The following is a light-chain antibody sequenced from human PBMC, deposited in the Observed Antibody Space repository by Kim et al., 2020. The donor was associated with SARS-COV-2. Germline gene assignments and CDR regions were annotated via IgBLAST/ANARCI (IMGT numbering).Light chain of an antibody. Sequence: ASVGDRVTITCRASQGVSNYLAWFQQTPSKAPKRLVYAASSLASGVPSRFSGSGSGTDYTLTISSLQPEDFATYYCLQYNTPPWTFGRGTKVDIK. CDR2: AAS. CDR1: QGVSNY. V-gene: IGKV1-NL1*01. CDR3: LQYNTPPWT. J-gene: IGKJ1*01.